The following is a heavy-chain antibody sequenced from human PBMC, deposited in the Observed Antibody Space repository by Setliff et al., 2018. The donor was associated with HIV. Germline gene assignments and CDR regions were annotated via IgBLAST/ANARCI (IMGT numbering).Heavy chain of an antibody. CDR1: GYSISNGYY. V-gene: IGHV4-38-2*02. CDR3: HAYYYDSSGYFYFDY. Sequence: SETLSLTCTVSGYSISNGYYWGWVRQPPGKGLEWIGSIHHSGSTYYNPSLKSRVTISVDTSKNQFSLKLSSVTAADTAVYYCHAYYYDSSGYFYFDYWGQGTLVTVSS. CDR2: IHHSGST. J-gene: IGHJ4*02. D-gene: IGHD3-22*01.